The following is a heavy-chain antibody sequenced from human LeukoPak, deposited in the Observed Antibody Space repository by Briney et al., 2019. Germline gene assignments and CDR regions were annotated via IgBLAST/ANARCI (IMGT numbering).Heavy chain of an antibody. CDR1: GYTFTSYA. V-gene: IGHV1-3*01. J-gene: IGHJ2*01. Sequence: GASVKVSCKASGYTFTSYAMHWVRQAPGQRLEWMGWINAGNGNTKYSQKFQGRVTITRDTSASTAYMELSSLRSEDTAVYYCARDPSGDYGWYFDLWGHGTLVTVSS. CDR2: INAGNGNT. D-gene: IGHD4-17*01. CDR3: ARDPSGDYGWYFDL.